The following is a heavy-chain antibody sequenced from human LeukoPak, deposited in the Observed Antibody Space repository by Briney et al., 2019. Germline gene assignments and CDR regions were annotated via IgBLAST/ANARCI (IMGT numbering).Heavy chain of an antibody. CDR2: INPNSGGT. Sequence: GASVKVSCKASGYTFTSYYMHWVRQAPGQGLEWMGWINPNSGGTNYAQKFQGRVTMTRDTSISTAYMELSRLRSDDTAVYYCATEYYDSSGYLYYWGQGTLVTVSS. CDR1: GYTFTSYY. J-gene: IGHJ4*02. V-gene: IGHV1-2*02. CDR3: ATEYYDSSGYLYY. D-gene: IGHD3-22*01.